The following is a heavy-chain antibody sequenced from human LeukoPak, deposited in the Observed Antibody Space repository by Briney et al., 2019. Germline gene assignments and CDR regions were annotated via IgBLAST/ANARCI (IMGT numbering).Heavy chain of an antibody. CDR1: GFTFSDSA. CDR2: IRTKPRSYAT. V-gene: IGHV3-73*01. Sequence: GGSLRLSYAASGFTFSDSAMHWVRQASGQGLEWVGRIRTKPRSYATAYGESVKGRFTISRDDSKNTAYLQMNSLKTEATAVYYCTRLSDFDCSSINCRNWFDPWGQGTLVTVSS. D-gene: IGHD2-2*01. CDR3: TRLSDFDCSSINCRNWFDP. J-gene: IGHJ5*02.